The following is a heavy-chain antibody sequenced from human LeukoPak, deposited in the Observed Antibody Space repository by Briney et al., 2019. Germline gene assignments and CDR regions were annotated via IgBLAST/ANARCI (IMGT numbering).Heavy chain of an antibody. CDR1: GFTFRSYW. Sequence: GGSLRLSCAASGFTFRSYWMSWVRQAPGKGLEWVANINQDGSEKNYVDSVKGRFTIFRDNPKHSLYLEMDSLRVEDTAVYYCAREYDYGDPGIDYWGQGALVTVSS. J-gene: IGHJ4*02. D-gene: IGHD4-17*01. V-gene: IGHV3-7*01. CDR2: INQDGSEK. CDR3: AREYDYGDPGIDY.